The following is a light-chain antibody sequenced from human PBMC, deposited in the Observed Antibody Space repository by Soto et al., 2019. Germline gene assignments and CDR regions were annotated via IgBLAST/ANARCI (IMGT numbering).Light chain of an antibody. J-gene: IGKJ5*01. CDR3: QKLNSYPIT. CDR1: KGLSSD. CDR2: AAS. V-gene: IGKV1-9*01. Sequence: DIQLTQSPSFLSASVGDRVTITYRASKGLSSDLARYQQKPGKAPKLLIYAASTLQSGVPSRFSGSGSGTEFTLTISSLQPEDFATYYCQKLNSYPITFGQGTRLEIK.